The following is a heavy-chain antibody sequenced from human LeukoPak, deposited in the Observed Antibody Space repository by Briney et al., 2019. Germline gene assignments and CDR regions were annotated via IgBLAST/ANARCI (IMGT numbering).Heavy chain of an antibody. CDR3: ARSGPVNSDYDILTGYYSDDAFDI. J-gene: IGHJ3*02. Sequence: ASVKVSCKASGYTFTSYDINWVRQATGQGLEWMGWMNPNSGNTGYAQKFQGRVTMTRNTSISTAYMELSSLRSEDTALYYCARSGPVNSDYDILTGYYSDDAFDIWGQGTMVTVSS. CDR2: MNPNSGNT. D-gene: IGHD3-9*01. CDR1: GYTFTSYD. V-gene: IGHV1-8*01.